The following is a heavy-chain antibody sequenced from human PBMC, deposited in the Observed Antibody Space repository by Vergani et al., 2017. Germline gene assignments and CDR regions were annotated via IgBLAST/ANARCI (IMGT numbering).Heavy chain of an antibody. CDR1: GFTFSSYA. CDR2: ISDSGGST. J-gene: IGHJ4*02. Sequence: EVQLLESGGGLVQPGGSLRLSCGASGFTFSSYAMTWVRQAPGKGLEWVSAISDSGGSTYYADSVKGRFTISRDNSKNTLSLEMNSLRAEDTAVYYCAKSLLFWYNRPSGLWGQGTLVTVSS. CDR3: AKSLLFWYNRPSGL. D-gene: IGHD1-14*01. V-gene: IGHV3-23*01.